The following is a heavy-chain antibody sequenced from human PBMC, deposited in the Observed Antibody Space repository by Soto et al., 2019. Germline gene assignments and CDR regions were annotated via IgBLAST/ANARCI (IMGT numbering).Heavy chain of an antibody. Sequence: EVQLVESGGGLVKPGGSLTLSCAASGFSFSTAWMNWVRQAPGNGLEWGGRIRSRSGTTDYAAPVQGRFTISRDDSKYPLYLQMNSLKVEDTAVYFCTTSGNPNIVDHWGQGTLVTVSS. V-gene: IGHV3-15*07. J-gene: IGHJ4*02. CDR3: TTSGNPNIVDH. CDR1: GFSFSTAW. CDR2: IRSRSGTT.